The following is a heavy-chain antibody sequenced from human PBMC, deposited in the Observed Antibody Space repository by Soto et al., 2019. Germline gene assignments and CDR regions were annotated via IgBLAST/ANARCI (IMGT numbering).Heavy chain of an antibody. CDR1: GDSISTRSNY. J-gene: IGHJ1*01. CDR3: AREGPPIRAHNPPEYFQH. CDR2: IYYTGGT. Sequence: SETLSLTCTVSGDSISTRSNYWAWIRQPPGKGLEWIGSIYYTGGTYYNPSLKSRVTLFLDTSKNQFSPNLNSVTAADTAVCYCAREGPPIRAHNPPEYFQHWGQGTPVT. V-gene: IGHV4-39*02.